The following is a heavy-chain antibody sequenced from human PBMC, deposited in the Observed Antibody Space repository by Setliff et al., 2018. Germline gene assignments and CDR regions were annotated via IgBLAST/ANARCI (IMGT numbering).Heavy chain of an antibody. CDR2: VYVGGNT. Sequence: SETLSLTCNVSGVSIANTASYWSWIRQPAGKTLEWIGQVYVGGNTNYNPSLKSRVTISVDKSTNQFSLKLNSVTAADTAVYYCVRTDYSDGRYSMDVWGKGATVTVSS. J-gene: IGHJ6*03. CDR3: VRTDYSDGRYSMDV. D-gene: IGHD6-19*01. V-gene: IGHV4-61*05. CDR1: GVSIANTASY.